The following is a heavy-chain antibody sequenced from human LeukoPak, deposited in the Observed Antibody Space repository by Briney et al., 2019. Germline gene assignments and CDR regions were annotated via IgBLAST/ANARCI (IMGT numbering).Heavy chain of an antibody. D-gene: IGHD4-23*01. J-gene: IGHJ4*02. CDR1: GGTFSSYA. Sequence: SVKVSCKASGGTFSSYAISWVRQAPGQGLEWMGRIIPILGIANYAQKFQGRATITADKSTSTAYMELSSLRSEDTAVYYCARDRTVVTPNYFDYWGQGTLVTVSS. CDR2: IIPILGIA. CDR3: ARDRTVVTPNYFDY. V-gene: IGHV1-69*04.